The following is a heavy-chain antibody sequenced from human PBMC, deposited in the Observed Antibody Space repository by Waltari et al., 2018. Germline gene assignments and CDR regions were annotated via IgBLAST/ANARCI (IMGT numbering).Heavy chain of an antibody. CDR1: GGNFSSYL. J-gene: IGHJ3*02. V-gene: IGHV1-69*05. CDR2: IIPIFGTA. Sequence: VQLVPSGAEVKRHGSSVKVSCKSPGGNFSSYLNSWVRRARGQGLEWMGGIIPIFGTANYAQKFQGRVTITTYESTSTAYLELSSLSSEDTAVYYCARAGTTVVTHDAFDIWGQGTMVTVSS. D-gene: IGHD4-17*01. CDR3: ARAGTTVVTHDAFDI.